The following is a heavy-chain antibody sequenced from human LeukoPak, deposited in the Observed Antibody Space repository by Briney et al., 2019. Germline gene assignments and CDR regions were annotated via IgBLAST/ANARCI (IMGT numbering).Heavy chain of an antibody. CDR2: ISWNSGSI. CDR1: GFTFDDYA. V-gene: IGHV3-9*01. J-gene: IGHJ4*02. D-gene: IGHD6-6*01. CDR3: AKATYSTSPGYYFDY. Sequence: GGSLRLTCAASGFTFDDYAMHWVRQAPGKGLEWVSRISWNSGSIAYADSVKGRFTISRDNAKNSLYLQMNSLRAEDTAFYYCAKATYSTSPGYYFDYWGQGTLVTVSS.